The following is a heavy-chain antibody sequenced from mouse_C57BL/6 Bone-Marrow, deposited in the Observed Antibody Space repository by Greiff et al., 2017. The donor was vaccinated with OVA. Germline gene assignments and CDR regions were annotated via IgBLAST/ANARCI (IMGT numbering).Heavy chain of an antibody. V-gene: IGHV1-55*01. CDR1: GYTFTSYW. CDR3: ASPYYYGSSGYFDV. D-gene: IGHD1-1*01. Sequence: QVQLQQPGAELVKPGASVKMSCKASGYTFTSYWITWVKQRPGQGLEWIGDIYPGSGSTNYNEKFKSKATLTVDTSSSTAYMQLSSLTSEASAVYYCASPYYYGSSGYFDVWGTGTTVTVSS. J-gene: IGHJ1*03. CDR2: IYPGSGST.